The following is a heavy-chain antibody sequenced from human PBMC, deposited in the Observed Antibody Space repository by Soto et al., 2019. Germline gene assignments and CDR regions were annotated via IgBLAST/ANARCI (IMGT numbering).Heavy chain of an antibody. V-gene: IGHV3-11*05. Sequence: GSLRLSCAASGFILSDHYMTWIRQAPGKGLEWISYISSGSSSTSYADSVKGRFTISRDNAKNSLLLQMKSLRAEDTALYYCARAHIGGAWAHGFDIWGQGTMVTVSS. CDR3: ARAHIGGAWAHGFDI. D-gene: IGHD3-16*01. J-gene: IGHJ3*02. CDR1: GFILSDHY. CDR2: ISSGSSST.